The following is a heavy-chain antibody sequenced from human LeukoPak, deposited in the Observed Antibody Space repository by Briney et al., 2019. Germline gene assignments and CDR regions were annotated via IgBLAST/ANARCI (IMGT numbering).Heavy chain of an antibody. Sequence: EASVKVSCKASGGTFSSYAISWVRQAPGQGLEWMGGIIPIFGTANYAQKFQGRVTITTDESTSTAYMELSSLRSEDTAVYYCARGDEWLRPTAYFDYWGQGTLVTVSS. J-gene: IGHJ4*02. V-gene: IGHV1-69*05. D-gene: IGHD5-12*01. CDR3: ARGDEWLRPTAYFDY. CDR2: IIPIFGTA. CDR1: GGTFSSYA.